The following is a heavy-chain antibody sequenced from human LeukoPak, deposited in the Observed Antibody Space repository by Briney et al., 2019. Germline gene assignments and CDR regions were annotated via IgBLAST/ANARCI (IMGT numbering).Heavy chain of an antibody. Sequence: PGGSLRLSCAASGFTFSSHWMSRVRPAPGKGLEWVSAISGSGGSTYYADSVKGRFTISRDNSKNTLYLQMNSLRAEDTAVYYCAKRQGYMDVWGKGTTVTVSS. CDR3: AKRQGYMDV. CDR2: ISGSGGST. V-gene: IGHV3-23*01. CDR1: GFTFSSHW. J-gene: IGHJ6*03.